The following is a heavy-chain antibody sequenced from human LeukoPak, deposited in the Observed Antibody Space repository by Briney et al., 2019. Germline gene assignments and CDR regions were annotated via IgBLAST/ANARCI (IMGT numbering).Heavy chain of an antibody. CDR1: GFTFSSYS. CDR2: ISSSSSYI. V-gene: IGHV3-21*01. D-gene: IGHD3-22*01. J-gene: IGHJ4*02. CDR3: AREGYDSSGCFDY. Sequence: PGGSLRLSCAASGFTFSSYSMNWVRQAPGKGLEWVSSISSSSSYIYYADSVKGRFTISRDNAKNSLYLQMNSLRAEDTAVYYCAREGYDSSGCFDYWGQGTLVTVSS.